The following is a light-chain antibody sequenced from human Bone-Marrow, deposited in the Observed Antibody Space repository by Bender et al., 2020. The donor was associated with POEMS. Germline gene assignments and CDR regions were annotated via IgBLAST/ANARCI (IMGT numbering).Light chain of an antibody. CDR1: NLESTG. J-gene: IGLJ2*01. CDR3: QVWDSRSDHIV. Sequence: SYVLTQPPSVSVAPGQTARVTCGADNLESTGVHWYHQRPGQAPVLVVYDDSDRPSGIPERFSGSNSGNTATLSISRVEAGDEADYYCQVWDSRSDHIVFGGGTKLTVL. V-gene: IGLV3-21*02. CDR2: DDS.